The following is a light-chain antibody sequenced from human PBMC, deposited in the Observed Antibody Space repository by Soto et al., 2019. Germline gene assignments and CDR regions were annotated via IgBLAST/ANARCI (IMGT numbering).Light chain of an antibody. CDR1: QKIIKY. J-gene: IGKJ2*01. Sequence: DIQMTQSPSSLSASVGDRDTITCRTSQKIIKYLNWYQQKPGKAPKFLIYGASTLQTGVPSRFSGGGSGTNFTLTISSLQPEDFATYYCQQTYTTPYTFGQGTKLDIK. CDR3: QQTYTTPYT. CDR2: GAS. V-gene: IGKV1-39*01.